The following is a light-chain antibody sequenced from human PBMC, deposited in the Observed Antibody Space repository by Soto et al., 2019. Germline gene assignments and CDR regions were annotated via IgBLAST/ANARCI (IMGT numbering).Light chain of an antibody. CDR1: SSNIGSSY. CDR2: RNN. Sequence: QSVLTQPPSASGTPGQRVTISCSGSSSNIGSSYVYWYQQLPGTAPKLLIYRNNQRPSGVPDQFSGSKSGTSASLAISGLRSEDEADYYCAAWDNSLSVHVVFGGGTKLTVL. CDR3: AAWDNSLSVHVV. J-gene: IGLJ2*01. V-gene: IGLV1-47*01.